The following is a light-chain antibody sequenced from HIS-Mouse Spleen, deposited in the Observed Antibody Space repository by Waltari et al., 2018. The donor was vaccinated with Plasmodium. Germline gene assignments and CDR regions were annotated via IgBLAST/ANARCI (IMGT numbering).Light chain of an antibody. CDR1: ALPKKY. CDR3: YATDSSGNHRV. Sequence: SYELTQPPSVSVSPGQTARITCSGDALPKKYAYWYQQKSGQAPVLVIYEDSKRPSGIPERVSGASSGTMATLTISGAQVEDEADYYCYATDSSGNHRVFGGGTKLTGL. CDR2: EDS. J-gene: IGLJ3*02. V-gene: IGLV3-10*01.